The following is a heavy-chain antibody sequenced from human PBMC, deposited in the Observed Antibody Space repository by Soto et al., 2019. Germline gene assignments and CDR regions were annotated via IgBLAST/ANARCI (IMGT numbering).Heavy chain of an antibody. CDR2: ISSSSSYI. Sequence: EVQLVESGGGLVKPGGSLRLSCAASGFTFSSYSMNWVRQAPGKGLEWVSSISSSSSYIYYADSVKGRFTISRDNAKNSLYLQMNSLRAEDTAVYYCARAPSSSQGHDYWGQGTLVTVSS. CDR1: GFTFSSYS. V-gene: IGHV3-21*01. J-gene: IGHJ4*02. D-gene: IGHD6-6*01. CDR3: ARAPSSSQGHDY.